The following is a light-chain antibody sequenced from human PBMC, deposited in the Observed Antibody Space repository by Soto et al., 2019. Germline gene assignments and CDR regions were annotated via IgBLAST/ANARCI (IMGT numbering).Light chain of an antibody. CDR1: QSVSSSY. V-gene: IGKV3D-20*02. CDR3: QQRSDWQYT. J-gene: IGKJ2*01. CDR2: DAT. Sequence: EIVLTQSPGTLSLSPGERATLSCRASQSVSSSYLAWYQQKPGQAPRLLMYDATNRASGVPARFSGSKSGTDFTLTISSLQPEDFAVYFCQQRSDWQYTFGQGTKVDIK.